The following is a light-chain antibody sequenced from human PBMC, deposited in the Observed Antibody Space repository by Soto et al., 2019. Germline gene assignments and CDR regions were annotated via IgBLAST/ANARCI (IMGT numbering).Light chain of an antibody. J-gene: IGLJ2*01. CDR3: QVWDSSSNHVV. CDR2: YNH. Sequence: SYELTQPPSVSVAPGKTAIITCGGNDIASKSVHWYQQKPGQAPVLVIYYNHDRPSGIPERFSGSNSGNTATLTISRVEAGDEADYYCQVWDSSSNHVVFGGGTKLTVL. CDR1: DIASKS. V-gene: IGLV3-21*04.